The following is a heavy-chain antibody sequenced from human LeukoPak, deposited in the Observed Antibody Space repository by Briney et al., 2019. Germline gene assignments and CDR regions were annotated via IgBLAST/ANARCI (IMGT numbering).Heavy chain of an antibody. Sequence: SETLSLTCTVSGGSISSSGYYWGWIRQPPGKGLEWIGSINYSGSTYYNPSLKSRVTISVDTSKNQFSLKLSSVTAAETAVYYCARLRYCRGGSRSSYYWGHGNPVTVSS. CDR2: INYSGST. D-gene: IGHD2-15*01. V-gene: IGHV4-39*01. J-gene: IGHJ4*01. CDR1: GGSISSSGYY. CDR3: ARLRYCRGGSRSSYY.